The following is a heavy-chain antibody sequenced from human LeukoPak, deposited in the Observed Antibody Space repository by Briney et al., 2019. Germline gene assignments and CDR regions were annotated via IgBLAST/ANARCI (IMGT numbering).Heavy chain of an antibody. CDR1: GFTFSSYS. D-gene: IGHD1-26*01. Sequence: GGSLRLSCAASGFTFSSYSMNWVRQAPGKGLEWVSSISSSSSYIYYADSVKGRFTISRDNAKNSLYLQMNSLGAEDTAVYYCARGSEWELLSCDYWGQGTLVTVSS. CDR3: ARGSEWELLSCDY. V-gene: IGHV3-21*06. J-gene: IGHJ4*02. CDR2: ISSSSSYI.